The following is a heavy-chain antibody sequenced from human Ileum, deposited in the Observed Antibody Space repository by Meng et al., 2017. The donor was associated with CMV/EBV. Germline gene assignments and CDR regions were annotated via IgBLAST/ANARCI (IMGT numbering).Heavy chain of an antibody. CDR1: GYTFTSYG. CDR3: GGQRSAIAAAPIDY. J-gene: IGHJ4*01. Sequence: ASVKVSCKASGYTFTSYGISWVRQAPGQGLEWMGWISAYNGNTNYAQKLQGRVTMTTDTSTSTAYMELRSLRSDDTAVYYCGGQRSAIAAAPIDYWGQGTLVTVSS. CDR2: ISAYNGNT. D-gene: IGHD6-13*01. V-gene: IGHV1-18*01.